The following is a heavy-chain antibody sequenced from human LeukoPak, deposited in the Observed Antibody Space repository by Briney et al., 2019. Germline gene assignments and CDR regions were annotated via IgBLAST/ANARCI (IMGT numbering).Heavy chain of an antibody. V-gene: IGHV1-8*01. CDR2: MNPNSGNT. D-gene: IGHD2-2*01. CDR3: ASSTSFGQYNWFDP. CDR1: GYTFTSYD. Sequence: ASVKVSCKASGYTFTSYDINWVRQSTGQGLEWMGWMNPNSGNTGYAQKFQGRVTMTRNTSISTAYMELSSLRSEDTAVYYCASSTSFGQYNWFDPWGQGTLVTVSS. J-gene: IGHJ5*02.